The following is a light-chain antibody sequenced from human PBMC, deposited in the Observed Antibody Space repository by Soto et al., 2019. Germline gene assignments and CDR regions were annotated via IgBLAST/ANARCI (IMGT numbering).Light chain of an antibody. CDR2: DAS. J-gene: IGKJ2*01. Sequence: DIQMTQSPSTLSASVGDRVTITCRASQSITNCLAWYQQKPGKAPKLLIFDASSLRSGVPSRFSGSGSGTEFTLTISSLQPEDFATYYCQQHNPYSPYTFGQGTKLENK. CDR1: QSITNC. V-gene: IGKV1-5*03. CDR3: QQHNPYSPYT.